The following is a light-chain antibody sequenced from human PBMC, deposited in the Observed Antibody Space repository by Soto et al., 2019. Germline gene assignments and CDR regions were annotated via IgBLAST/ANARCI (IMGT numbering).Light chain of an antibody. Sequence: EIVLTQSPGTLSLSPGERATLSCRASQSVSSSYLAWYQQKPGQAPRLLIYDASTRATGIPDRISGSGSGXDFXXXIXXXXPXXXXXXXXXXXXSSPXTFGQGTRVEIK. CDR1: QSVSSSY. CDR3: XXXXSSPXT. J-gene: IGKJ1*01. CDR2: DAS. V-gene: IGKV3-20*01.